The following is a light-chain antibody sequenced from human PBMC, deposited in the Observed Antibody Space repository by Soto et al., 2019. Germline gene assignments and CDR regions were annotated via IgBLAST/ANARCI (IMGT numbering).Light chain of an antibody. V-gene: IGLV2-8*01. Sequence: QSVLTQPPSASGSPGQSVTISCTGTSSDVGGYTYVAWYQQHPGKAPKLMIYEVSKRPSGVPDRFSGSKSGNTASLTVSGLQADDEADYYCSSYAGSKNYVFGTGTKVTVL. CDR3: SSYAGSKNYV. CDR1: SSDVGGYTY. J-gene: IGLJ1*01. CDR2: EVS.